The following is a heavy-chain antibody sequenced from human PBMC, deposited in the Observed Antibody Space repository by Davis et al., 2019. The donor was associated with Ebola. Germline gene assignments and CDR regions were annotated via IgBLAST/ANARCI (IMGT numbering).Heavy chain of an antibody. CDR3: ARLPIAARVGYYYYGMDV. Sequence: ASVKVSCKTSGGTFTNYAVNWVRQATGQGLERMGWMNPNSGNTGYAQKFQGRVTMTRNTSISTAYMELSSLRSEDTAVYYCARLPIAARVGYYYYGMDVWGQGTTVTVSS. D-gene: IGHD6-6*01. CDR1: GGTFTNYA. CDR2: MNPNSGNT. J-gene: IGHJ6*02. V-gene: IGHV1-8*01.